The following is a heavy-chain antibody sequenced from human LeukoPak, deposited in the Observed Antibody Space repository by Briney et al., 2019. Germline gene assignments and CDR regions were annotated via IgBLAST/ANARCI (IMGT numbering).Heavy chain of an antibody. J-gene: IGHJ4*02. CDR2: MNGEGTTI. D-gene: IGHD1-7*01. CDR1: GFTFSAFW. Sequence: GGSLRLSCAASGFTFSAFWMHWVRQAPGKGLMWVSRMNGEGTTIDYADSVKGRFTVSRDYAKNTLFLQMNNLRTEDTALYFCATARNFRFEYWGQGSLVIVSA. CDR3: ATARNFRFEY. V-gene: IGHV3-74*01.